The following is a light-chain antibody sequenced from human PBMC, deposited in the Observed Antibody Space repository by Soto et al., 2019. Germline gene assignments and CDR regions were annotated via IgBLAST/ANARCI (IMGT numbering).Light chain of an antibody. J-gene: IGKJ4*01. Sequence: DIQMTQSPSSLSASVGDTVTITCRASQSIATSLNWLQLKPGKAPKLLIYDTSTLQSGVPSRFSGGWSGTDFTLTFSSLQPEDSALYFCQQDYSPLLTFGGGTRVEIK. V-gene: IGKV1-39*01. CDR3: QQDYSPLLT. CDR1: QSIATS. CDR2: DTS.